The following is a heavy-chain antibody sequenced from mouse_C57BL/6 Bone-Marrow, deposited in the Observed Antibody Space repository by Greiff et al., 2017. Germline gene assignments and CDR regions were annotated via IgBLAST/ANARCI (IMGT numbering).Heavy chain of an antibody. Sequence: QVQLQQPGAELVMPGASVKLSCKASGYTFTSYWMHWVKQRPGQGLEWIGEIDPSDSYTNYNQKFKGKSTLTVDKSSSTAYMQLSSLTSDDSAVYYCARGWDYWGQGTTLTVSS. CDR2: IDPSDSYT. D-gene: IGHD1-1*02. CDR1: GYTFTSYW. V-gene: IGHV1-69*01. J-gene: IGHJ2*01. CDR3: ARGWDY.